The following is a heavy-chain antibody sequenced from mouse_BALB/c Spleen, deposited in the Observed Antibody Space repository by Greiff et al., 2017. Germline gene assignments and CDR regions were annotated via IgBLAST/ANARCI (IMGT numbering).Heavy chain of an antibody. J-gene: IGHJ2*01. CDR1: GFTFSSFG. CDR2: ISSGSSTI. Sequence: EVKLVESGGGLVQPGGSRKLSCAASGFTFSSFGMHWVRQAPEKGLEWVAYISSGSSTIYYADTVKGRFTISRDNPKNTLFLQMTSLRSEDTAMYYCARSALWDYFDYWGQGTTLTVSS. CDR3: ARSALWDYFDY. D-gene: IGHD3-1*01. V-gene: IGHV5-17*02.